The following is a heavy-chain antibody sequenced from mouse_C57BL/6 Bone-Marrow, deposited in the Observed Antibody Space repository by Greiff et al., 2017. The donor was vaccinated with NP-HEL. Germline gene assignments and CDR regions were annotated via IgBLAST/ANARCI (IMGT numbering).Heavy chain of an antibody. CDR2: IYPRDGST. Sequence: QVQLKESGPELVKPGASVKLSCKASGYTFTSYDINWVKQRPGQGLEWIGWIYPRDGSTKYHEKFKGKATLTVDTSSSTAYMELHSLTSEDSAVYFCARDLGSSYPWFAYWGQGTLVTVSA. J-gene: IGHJ3*01. CDR1: GYTFTSYD. V-gene: IGHV1-85*01. D-gene: IGHD1-1*01. CDR3: ARDLGSSYPWFAY.